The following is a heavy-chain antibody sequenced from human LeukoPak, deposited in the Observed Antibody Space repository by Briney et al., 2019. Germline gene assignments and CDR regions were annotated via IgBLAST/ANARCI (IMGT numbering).Heavy chain of an antibody. CDR3: AREPNCSSTSCYNPPDY. Sequence: GASVKVSCKASGYTFTGYYMHWVRQAPGQGLEWMGWINPNSGGTNYAQKFQGRVTMTRDTSISTAYMELSRLRSDDTAVYYCAREPNCSSTSCYNPPDYWGQGTLVTVSS. CDR1: GYTFTGYY. V-gene: IGHV1-2*02. CDR2: INPNSGGT. J-gene: IGHJ4*02. D-gene: IGHD2-2*02.